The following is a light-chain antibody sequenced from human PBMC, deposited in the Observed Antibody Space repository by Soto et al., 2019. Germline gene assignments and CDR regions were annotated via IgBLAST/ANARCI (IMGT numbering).Light chain of an antibody. J-gene: IGKJ3*01. CDR3: QHYSNWPPT. CDR2: YAS. Sequence: EMVMTQSPATLSVSPGERVTLSCRASENVHSNLAWYQQKPGQGPSLLIYYASTRVTGVPDRFSGSGSGTEFTLTISSLQSEDFGVYYCQHYSNWPPTFGPGTKVEIK. CDR1: ENVHSN. V-gene: IGKV3-15*01.